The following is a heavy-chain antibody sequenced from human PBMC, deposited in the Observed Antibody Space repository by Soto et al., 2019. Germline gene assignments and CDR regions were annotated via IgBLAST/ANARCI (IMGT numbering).Heavy chain of an antibody. CDR3: ARDTEGCCSSTSCYCNYFDY. V-gene: IGHV4-4*02. D-gene: IGHD2-2*01. J-gene: IGHJ4*02. CDR1: GGSISSSNW. CDR2: IYHSGST. Sequence: PSETLSLTCAVSGGSISSSNWWSWVRQPPGKGLEWIGEIYHSGSTNYNPSLKSRVTISVDKSKNQFSLKLSSVTAADTAVYYCARDTEGCCSSTSCYCNYFDYWGQGTLVTVSS.